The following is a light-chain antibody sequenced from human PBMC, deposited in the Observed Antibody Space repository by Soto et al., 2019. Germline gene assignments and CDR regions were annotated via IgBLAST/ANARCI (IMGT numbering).Light chain of an antibody. J-gene: IGLJ2*01. V-gene: IGLV2-14*01. CDR3: CSYAGSSTVV. Sequence: QSALTQPASVSGSPGQSITISCTGTTNDVGGYNYVSWYQQHPGKAPKLLIFEDTKRPSGVSNRFSGSKSGYTASLTISGLQAEDEADYYCCSYAGSSTVVFGGGTKLTVL. CDR2: EDT. CDR1: TNDVGGYNY.